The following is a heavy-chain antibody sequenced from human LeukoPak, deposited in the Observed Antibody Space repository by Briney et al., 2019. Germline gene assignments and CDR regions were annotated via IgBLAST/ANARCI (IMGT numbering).Heavy chain of an antibody. CDR3: AKGSLRFLEWFQYYFDY. V-gene: IGHV3-23*01. J-gene: IGHJ4*02. CDR1: GFTFSSYA. D-gene: IGHD3-3*01. Sequence: GGSLRLSCAASGFTFSSYAMSWVRQAPEKGLEWVSAISGSGGSTYYADSVKGRFTISRDNSKNTLYLQMNSLRAEDTAVYYCAKGSLRFLEWFQYYFDYWGQGTLVTVSS. CDR2: ISGSGGST.